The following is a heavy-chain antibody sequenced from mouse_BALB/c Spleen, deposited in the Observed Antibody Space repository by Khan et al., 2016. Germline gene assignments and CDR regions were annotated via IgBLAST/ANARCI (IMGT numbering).Heavy chain of an antibody. Sequence: VQLKQSGAELVKPGASVKLSCTASGFNIKDTYMHWVKQRPEQGLEWIGRIDPANGNTKYDPKFQGKATITADTSSNTAYLQLSSLTSEDTAVYYCAHYSGSSYAMDYWGQGTSVTVSS. CDR2: IDPANGNT. J-gene: IGHJ4*01. V-gene: IGHV14-3*02. CDR3: AHYSGSSYAMDY. CDR1: GFNIKDTY. D-gene: IGHD1-1*01.